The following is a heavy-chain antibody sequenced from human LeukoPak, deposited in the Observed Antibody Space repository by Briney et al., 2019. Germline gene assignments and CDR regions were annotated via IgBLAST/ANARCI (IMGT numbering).Heavy chain of an antibody. V-gene: IGHV3-7*01. J-gene: IGHJ4*02. CDR2: IKKDGSEK. Sequence: GGSLRLSCAASGFTFSSYWMSWVRQAPGKGLEWVANIKKDGSEKYYVDSVKGRFTISRDNAKNSLYLQMNSLRAEDTAVYYCARASMVRGVTPQEFDYWGQGTLVTVSS. CDR1: GFTFSSYW. D-gene: IGHD3-10*01. CDR3: ARASMVRGVTPQEFDY.